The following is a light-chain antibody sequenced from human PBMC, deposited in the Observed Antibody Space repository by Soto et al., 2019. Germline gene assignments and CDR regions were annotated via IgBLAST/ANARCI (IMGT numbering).Light chain of an antibody. CDR1: QSVSSN. Sequence: ITQSPATLSVSPGERATLSCRVSQSVSSNLAWYQQKPGQAPRLLIYGASTRATGIPARFSGSGSGTEFTLTISSLQSEDFAVYYCQQYNNWPHTFGQGTKLEIK. CDR3: QQYNNWPHT. J-gene: IGKJ2*01. CDR2: GAS. V-gene: IGKV3-15*01.